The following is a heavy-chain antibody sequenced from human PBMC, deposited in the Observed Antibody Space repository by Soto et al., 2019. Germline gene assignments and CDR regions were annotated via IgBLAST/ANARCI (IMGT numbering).Heavy chain of an antibody. J-gene: IGHJ6*02. V-gene: IGHV1-18*01. CDR1: GYTFTTYV. Sequence: GASVKASCKASGYTFTTYVMHWVRQATGQGLEWMGWISTYNGDTNYAQTFQGRVTMTTDTSTSTVHMEVRSLRSDDTAVYYCAREGVARYYYYGMDVWGQGTPVTVSS. CDR2: ISTYNGDT. CDR3: AREGVARYYYYGMDV. D-gene: IGHD5-12*01.